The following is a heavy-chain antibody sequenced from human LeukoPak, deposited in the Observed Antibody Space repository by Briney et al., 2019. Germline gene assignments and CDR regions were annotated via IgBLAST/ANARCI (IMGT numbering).Heavy chain of an antibody. CDR1: GYTFTSYY. CDR3: ARRGGCISTSCNLDY. CDR2: INPNGGGT. D-gene: IGHD2-2*01. V-gene: IGHV1-46*03. J-gene: IGHJ4*02. Sequence: ASVKVSCKTSGYTFTSYYMHWMPQAPGQGFEWVGMINPNGGGTSSAQKFQGRVTLTRDTSTSTVYMDLSSLRSEDTAIYYCARRGGCISTSCNLDYWGQGTLVTVSS.